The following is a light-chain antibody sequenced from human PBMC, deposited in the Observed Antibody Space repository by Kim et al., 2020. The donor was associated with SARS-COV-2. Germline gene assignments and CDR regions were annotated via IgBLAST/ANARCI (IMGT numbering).Light chain of an antibody. CDR2: DAS. Sequence: AAVGVRVTMACRPSQAIGRSLAWYQQKPGKAPRLLIYDASTLQRGVPAGFSGSASGTEFTLTISSLQPEDFATYYCQQHNAYPPTFGGGTKVDIK. J-gene: IGKJ4*01. V-gene: IGKV1-9*01. CDR3: QQHNAYPPT. CDR1: QAIGRS.